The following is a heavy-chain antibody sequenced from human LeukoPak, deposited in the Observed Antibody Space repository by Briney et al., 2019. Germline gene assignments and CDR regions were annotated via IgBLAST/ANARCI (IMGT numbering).Heavy chain of an antibody. D-gene: IGHD1-26*01. Sequence: GGSLRLSCAASGFNFRSFGFHWVRQAPGKGLEWLAIVSFERNDNYYADSVKGRFTISGDESKNTLYLQMNSLRSEDTAVYYCARDPLRRGTSYLDNWGQGTLVTVAS. CDR2: VSFERNDN. J-gene: IGHJ4*02. V-gene: IGHV3-30*03. CDR1: GFNFRSFG. CDR3: ARDPLRRGTSYLDN.